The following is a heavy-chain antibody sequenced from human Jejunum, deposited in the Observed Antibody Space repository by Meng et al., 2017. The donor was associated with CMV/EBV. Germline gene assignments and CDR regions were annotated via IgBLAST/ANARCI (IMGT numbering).Heavy chain of an antibody. CDR1: GATMTLQY. V-gene: IGHV4-59*11. D-gene: IGHD5-18*01. CDR2: IGYPGIS. Sequence: GATMTLQYVHCRPQPPGQRLELIGYIGYPGISNYTPSLTSRVSMSVDVSNNQFSLTLSSVTAADTAVYYCAGPQVRYSYGYKSFDYWGQGILVTVSS. J-gene: IGHJ4*02. CDR3: AGPQVRYSYGYKSFDY.